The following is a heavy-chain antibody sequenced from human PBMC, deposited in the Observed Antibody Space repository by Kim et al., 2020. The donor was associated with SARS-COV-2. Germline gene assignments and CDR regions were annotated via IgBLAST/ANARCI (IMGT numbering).Heavy chain of an antibody. D-gene: IGHD1-26*01. CDR1: RFTFSSYW. J-gene: IGHJ4*02. Sequence: GGSLRLSCAASRFTFSSYWMHWVRQAPGKGLVWVSLLNSDVGTTSYADSVKGRFTISRDNAKSTLYLQMNSLRAEDTSVYYCASRRYTGTYYYFDYWGQGTLVTVSS. CDR2: LNSDVGTT. V-gene: IGHV3-74*01. CDR3: ASRRYTGTYYYFDY.